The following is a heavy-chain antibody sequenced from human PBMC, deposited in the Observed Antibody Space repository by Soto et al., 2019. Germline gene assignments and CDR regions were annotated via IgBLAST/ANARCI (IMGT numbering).Heavy chain of an antibody. D-gene: IGHD2-15*01. V-gene: IGHV3-15*07. CDR1: GIGFSNAW. CDR2: IKSETNGGTT. J-gene: IGHJ5*02. Sequence: EVQLVESGGGVGKPEGSLTLSCAASGIGFSNAWMNWVRQAPGKWLEWVGRIKSETNGGTTDYAANVKGRFTISRDDSKRTLYLQMNSLKTEDTAVYYCTTGGGNNWPPLWGQGTLVTVSS. CDR3: TTGGGNNWPPL.